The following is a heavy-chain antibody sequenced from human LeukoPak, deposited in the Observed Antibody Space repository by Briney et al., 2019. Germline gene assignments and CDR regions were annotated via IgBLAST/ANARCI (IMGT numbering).Heavy chain of an antibody. D-gene: IGHD3-10*01. V-gene: IGHV3-21*01. J-gene: IGHJ4*02. CDR2: ISSSSSYI. Sequence: GGSLRLSCAASGFTFSSYSMNWVRQAPGKGLEGVSSISSSSSYIYYADSVKGRFTISRDNAKNSLYLQMNSLRAEDTAVYYCAKVPGSYYVDFDYWGQGILVTVSS. CDR3: AKVPGSYYVDFDY. CDR1: GFTFSSYS.